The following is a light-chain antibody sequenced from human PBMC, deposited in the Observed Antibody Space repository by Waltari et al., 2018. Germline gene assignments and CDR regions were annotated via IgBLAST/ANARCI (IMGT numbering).Light chain of an antibody. V-gene: IGLV7-46*01. CDR2: DTT. CDR3: SLVYGGAWV. Sequence: QAVVTQEPSLTVSPGGTVTLTCGSNYGAVTSGHYHYWFQQKPGQAPKTLIYDTTYKHSWIPARFSGSLLGDKAALTLSGAQPEDEAEYYCSLVYGGAWVFGGGTKVTVL. CDR1: YGAVTSGHY. J-gene: IGLJ3*02.